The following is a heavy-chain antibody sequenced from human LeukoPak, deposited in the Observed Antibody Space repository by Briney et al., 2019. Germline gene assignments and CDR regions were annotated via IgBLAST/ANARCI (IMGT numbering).Heavy chain of an antibody. CDR1: GFTVSSNY. J-gene: IGHJ3*02. V-gene: IGHV3-53*01. D-gene: IGHD3-22*01. CDR2: IYSGGST. Sequence: GGSLRLSCAASGFTVSSNYMSWVRQAPGKGLEWVSVIYSGGSTYYADSVKGRFTISRDNSKNTLYLQMNSLRAEDTAVYYCAKGGSGYYRGAFDIWGQGTMVTVSS. CDR3: AKGGSGYYRGAFDI.